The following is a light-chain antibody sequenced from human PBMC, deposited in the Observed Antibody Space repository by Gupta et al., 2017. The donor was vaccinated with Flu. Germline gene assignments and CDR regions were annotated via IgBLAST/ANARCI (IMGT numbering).Light chain of an antibody. CDR2: WAS. CDR3: QQYYSTPWT. J-gene: IGKJ1*01. V-gene: IGKV4-1*01. CDR1: QSVLYSSNNKNY. Sequence: DIVMTQPPDSLAVSLGERATIHCKSRQSVLYSSNNKNYLAWYQQKPGQAPKLLFYWASTRETGVPARFSGGGSWTDFTLTISRLQAEDFAIYYCQQYYSTPWTFGQGTKVEIK.